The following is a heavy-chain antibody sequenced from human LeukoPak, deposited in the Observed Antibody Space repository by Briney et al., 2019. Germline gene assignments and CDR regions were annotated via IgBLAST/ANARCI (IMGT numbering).Heavy chain of an antibody. J-gene: IGHJ4*02. CDR1: RFTFSDHY. D-gene: IGHD7-27*01. CDR2: IRNKANSYIT. CDR3: TRVNLRTGERFFDY. V-gene: IGHV3-72*01. Sequence: GGSLRLSCAASRFTFSDHYMDWVRQAPGKGLEWVSRIRNKANSYITEYAASVKGRFAISRDDSKNSVFLQLNSLKTEDTAVYYCTRVNLRTGERFFDYWGQGTLVTVSS.